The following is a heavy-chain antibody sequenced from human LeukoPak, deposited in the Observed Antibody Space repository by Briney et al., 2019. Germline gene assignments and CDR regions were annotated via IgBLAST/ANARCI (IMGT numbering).Heavy chain of an antibody. D-gene: IGHD6-19*01. CDR3: AGEPGYSSGWYVTGSNYYYGMDV. J-gene: IGHJ6*02. CDR1: GFTFSSYG. V-gene: IGHV3-33*01. Sequence: PGRSLRLSCAASGFTFSSYGMHWVRQAPGKGLEWVAVIWYDGSNKYYADSVKGRFTISRDNSKNTLYLQMNSLRAEDTAVYYCAGEPGYSSGWYVTGSNYYYGMDVWGQGTTVTVSS. CDR2: IWYDGSNK.